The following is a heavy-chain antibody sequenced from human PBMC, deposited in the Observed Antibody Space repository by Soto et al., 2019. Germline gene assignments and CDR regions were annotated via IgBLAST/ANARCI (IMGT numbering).Heavy chain of an antibody. Sequence: SETLSLTCTVSGGSITSGGYSWSWIRQSPGQGQEWIGYIYQSGSAFYNPSLKTRATILVDRSNNQFSLNLTSVTAADAAVYYCARAIYGVVLWGPGTTVNISS. J-gene: IGHJ6*02. CDR3: ARAIYGVVL. CDR2: IYQSGSA. V-gene: IGHV4-30-2*06. CDR1: GGSITSGGYS.